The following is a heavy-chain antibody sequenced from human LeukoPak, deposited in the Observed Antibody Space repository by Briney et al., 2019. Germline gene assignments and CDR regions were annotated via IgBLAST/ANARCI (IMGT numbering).Heavy chain of an antibody. CDR1: GYSFTSYW. J-gene: IGHJ4*02. CDR3: ARSHYDFWSGHTVDYFDY. CDR2: IYPGDSDT. Sequence: GESLKISCKGSGYSFTSYWIGWVRQMPGKGLEWMGIIYPGDSDTSYSPSFQGQVTISADKSISTAYLQWSSLKASDTAMYYCARSHYDFWSGHTVDYFDYWGQGTLVTVSS. V-gene: IGHV5-51*01. D-gene: IGHD3-3*01.